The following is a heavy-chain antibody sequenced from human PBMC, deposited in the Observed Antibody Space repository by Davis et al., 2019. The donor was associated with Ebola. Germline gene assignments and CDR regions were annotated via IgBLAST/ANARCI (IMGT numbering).Heavy chain of an antibody. Sequence: ASVKVSCKASGYTFTSYGISWVRQAPGQGLEWMGWISAYNGNTNYAQKLQGRVTMITDTSTSTAYMELRSLRSDDTAVYYCARVTYGGLPYYYYYGMDVWGQGTTVTVSS. CDR2: ISAYNGNT. CDR3: ARVTYGGLPYYYYYGMDV. J-gene: IGHJ6*02. V-gene: IGHV1-18*01. D-gene: IGHD1-26*01. CDR1: GYTFTSYG.